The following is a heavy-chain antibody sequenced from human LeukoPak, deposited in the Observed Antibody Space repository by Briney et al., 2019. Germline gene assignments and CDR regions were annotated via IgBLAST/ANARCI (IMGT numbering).Heavy chain of an antibody. CDR3: VRDSIAASGSFGY. CDR2: IKQDGSEK. CDR1: GFTFSSYW. V-gene: IGHV3-7*01. J-gene: IGHJ4*02. D-gene: IGHD6-13*01. Sequence: GGSLRLSCAASGFTFSSYWMSWVRQAPGKGLEWVANIKQDGSEKYYVDSVEGRFTISRDNAKNSLFLQMNSLRAADTAVYYCVRDSIAASGSFGYWGQGTLVAVSS.